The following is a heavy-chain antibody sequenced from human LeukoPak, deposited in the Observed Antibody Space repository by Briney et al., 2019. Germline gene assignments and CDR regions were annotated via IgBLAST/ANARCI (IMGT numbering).Heavy chain of an antibody. CDR3: ARDASSGTYFSYAFDV. V-gene: IGHV3-7*01. Sequence: GGSLRLSCAASDFSFSTNWMSWVRQAPGKGLEWVANIKQDGSEVYYVDSVKGRFTISRDNAKNSLYLQMSTLRAEDTAIYYCARDASSGTYFSYAFDVWGLGTMVTVSS. J-gene: IGHJ3*01. D-gene: IGHD1-26*01. CDR1: DFSFSTNW. CDR2: IKQDGSEV.